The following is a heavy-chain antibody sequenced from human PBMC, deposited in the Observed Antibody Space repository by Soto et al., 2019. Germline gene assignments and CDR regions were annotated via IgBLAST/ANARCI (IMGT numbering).Heavy chain of an antibody. CDR3: ARGHDYGGSTFDM. J-gene: IGHJ3*02. CDR1: GGPIFSHY. Sequence: QVQLQESGPGLVKPSETLSLTCTVSGGPIFSHYWGWLRQPPGKGLELIGYIYYNGDTKYNPSLQSRVTIAVDMSRSQFALRLSSVTAADTAGFCCARGHDYGGSTFDMWGQGTMVTVSS. D-gene: IGHD4-17*01. CDR2: IYYNGDT. V-gene: IGHV4-59*11.